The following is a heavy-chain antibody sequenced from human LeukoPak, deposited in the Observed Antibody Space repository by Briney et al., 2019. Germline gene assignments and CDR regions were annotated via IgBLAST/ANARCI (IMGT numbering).Heavy chain of an antibody. Sequence: GGSLRLSCAASGFTFSSYGMSWVRQAPGKGLEWVSAISGSAFTTFYADSVKGRFTISRDNSKNTLYLQMSSLRAEDTAVYYCAKNIRSEASYYYYMNVWGTGTTVTVSS. CDR2: ISGSAFTT. V-gene: IGHV3-23*01. CDR3: AKNIRSEASYYYYMNV. CDR1: GFTFSSYG. D-gene: IGHD3-10*01. J-gene: IGHJ6*03.